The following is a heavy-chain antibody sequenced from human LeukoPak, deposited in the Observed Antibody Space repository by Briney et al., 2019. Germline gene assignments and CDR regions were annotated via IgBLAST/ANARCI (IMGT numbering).Heavy chain of an antibody. CDR3: ARTLSMVRGVIRGPFDS. CDR2: ISGSGGST. J-gene: IGHJ4*02. Sequence: GGSLRLSCAASGFTFSSYGMSWVRQAPGKGLEWVSAISGSGGSTYYADSVKGRFTISRDNSKSTLSLQMNSLRDEDTAIYYCARTLSMVRGVIRGPFDSWGQGTLVTVSS. D-gene: IGHD3-10*01. V-gene: IGHV3-23*01. CDR1: GFTFSSYG.